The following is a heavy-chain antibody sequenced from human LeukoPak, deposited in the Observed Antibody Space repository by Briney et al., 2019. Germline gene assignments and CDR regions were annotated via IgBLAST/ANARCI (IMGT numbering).Heavy chain of an antibody. J-gene: IGHJ5*02. D-gene: IGHD5-12*01. Sequence: SETLSLTCTVSGDSISGGRGAYYWSWIRQHPDKGLEWIGYISFSGSTLYNPSLESRLTISIDTSKNQFSLNLRSVTAADTAVYYCARAPRGYSGYDLSYWFDPWGQGTLVTVSS. CDR2: ISFSGST. CDR3: ARAPRGYSGYDLSYWFDP. CDR1: GDSISGGRGAYY. V-gene: IGHV4-31*03.